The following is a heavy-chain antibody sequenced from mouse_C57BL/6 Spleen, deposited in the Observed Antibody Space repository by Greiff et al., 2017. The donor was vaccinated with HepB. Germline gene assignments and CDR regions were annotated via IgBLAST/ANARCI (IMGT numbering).Heavy chain of an antibody. V-gene: IGHV1-55*01. Sequence: QVQLQQSGAELVKPGASVKMSCKASGYTFTSYWITWVKQRPGQGLEWIGDIYPGSGSTNYNEKFKSKATLTVDTSSSTAYMQLSSLTSEDSAVYYGAREEIYYYGSPFAYWGQGTLVTVSA. D-gene: IGHD1-1*01. CDR2: IYPGSGST. CDR3: AREEIYYYGSPFAY. CDR1: GYTFTSYW. J-gene: IGHJ3*01.